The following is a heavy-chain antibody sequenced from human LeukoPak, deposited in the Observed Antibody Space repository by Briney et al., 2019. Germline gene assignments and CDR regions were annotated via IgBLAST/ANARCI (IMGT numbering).Heavy chain of an antibody. D-gene: IGHD6-6*01. J-gene: IGHJ4*02. Sequence: GGSLRLSCAASGFTFSSYAMHWVRQAPGKGLEWVAVISYDGSNKYYADSVKGRFTISRDNSKNTLYLQMNSLRAEDTAVYYRARDIPAQAYFDYWGQGTLVTVSS. V-gene: IGHV3-30-3*01. CDR1: GFTFSSYA. CDR2: ISYDGSNK. CDR3: ARDIPAQAYFDY.